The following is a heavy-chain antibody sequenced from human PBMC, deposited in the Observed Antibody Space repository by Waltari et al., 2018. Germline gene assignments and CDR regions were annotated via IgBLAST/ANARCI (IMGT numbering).Heavy chain of an antibody. CDR3: AKALYGGMDV. CDR1: GFTFRTYG. V-gene: IGHV3-23*01. J-gene: IGHJ6*02. D-gene: IGHD3-10*01. CDR2: ISGSGGST. Sequence: EVQLLESGGGLVQPGGSLSLSCAASGFTFRTYGMSGVRQAPGKGLEWVSGISGSGGSTHYADSVKGRFTISRDNSKNTLYLQMNGLRAEDTAVYYCAKALYGGMDVWGQGTTVTVSS.